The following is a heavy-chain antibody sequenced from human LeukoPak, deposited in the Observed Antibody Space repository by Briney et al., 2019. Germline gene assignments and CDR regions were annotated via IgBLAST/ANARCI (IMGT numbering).Heavy chain of an antibody. CDR1: GGTFSSYA. CDR3: ANSTTVTTNFDY. J-gene: IGHJ4*02. D-gene: IGHD4-17*01. V-gene: IGHV1-69*05. CDR2: IIPIFGTA. Sequence: ASVTVSCKASGGTFSSYAISWVRQAPGQGLEWMGGIIPIFGTANYAQKFQGRVTITTDESTSTAYMELSSLRSEDTAVYYCANSTTVTTNFDYWGQGTLVTVSS.